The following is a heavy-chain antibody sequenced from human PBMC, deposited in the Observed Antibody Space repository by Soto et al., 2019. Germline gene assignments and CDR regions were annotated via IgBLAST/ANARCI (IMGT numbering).Heavy chain of an antibody. Sequence: EVQLLESGGGLVQPGGSLRLSCAASGFTFSSYAMSWVRQAPGKGLEWVSAISGSGGSTYYADSVKGRFTISRDNSKNTLYLQMNSLRAEDTAVYYCAKCYGDYGTITGTTTGTDYWGQGTLVTVSS. V-gene: IGHV3-23*01. CDR3: AKCYGDYGTITGTTTGTDY. D-gene: IGHD1-20*01. J-gene: IGHJ4*02. CDR2: ISGSGGST. CDR1: GFTFSSYA.